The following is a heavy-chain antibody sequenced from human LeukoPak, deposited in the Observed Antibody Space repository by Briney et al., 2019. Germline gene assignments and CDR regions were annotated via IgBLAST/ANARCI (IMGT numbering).Heavy chain of an antibody. V-gene: IGHV3-23*01. J-gene: IGHJ4*02. D-gene: IGHD2-21*01. CDR1: GFTFRNYA. CDR3: ARDRAPYCGGDCYYAFDY. CDR2: ISHSGDST. Sequence: SGGSLRLSCVASGFTFRNYAMSWVRQAPGKGLEWVSAISHSGDSTYYADSVRGRFTISRDNAKKSLYLQMNSLRAEDTAVYSCARDRAPYCGGDCYYAFDYWGQGTLVTVSS.